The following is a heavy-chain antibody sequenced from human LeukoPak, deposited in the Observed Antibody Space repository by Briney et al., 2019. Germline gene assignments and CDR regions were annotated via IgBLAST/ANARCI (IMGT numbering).Heavy chain of an antibody. CDR2: ISYDGSNE. D-gene: IGHD6-13*01. CDR3: ASSHFNIAAFSPTAY. Sequence: GGSLRLSCAASGFTFSYYAIHWVRQAPGKGLEWVAVISYDGSNEYYADSVKGRFTISRDNSQNTLSLQMNSLRAEDTAVYYCASSHFNIAAFSPTAYWGQGTLVTVSS. CDR1: GFTFSYYA. V-gene: IGHV3-30*14. J-gene: IGHJ4*02.